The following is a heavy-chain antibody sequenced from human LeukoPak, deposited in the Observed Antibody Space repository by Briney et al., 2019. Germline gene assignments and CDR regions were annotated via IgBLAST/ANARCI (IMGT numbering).Heavy chain of an antibody. CDR3: AREVSMVRDYYYYGMDV. CDR2: ISYDGSNK. D-gene: IGHD3-10*01. Sequence: GRSLRLPCAASGFTFSSYAMHWVRQAPGKGLEWVAVISYDGSNKYYADSVKGRLTISRDNSKNTLYLQMNSLRAEDTAVYYCAREVSMVRDYYYYGMDVWGQGTTVTVSS. V-gene: IGHV3-30*04. CDR1: GFTFSSYA. J-gene: IGHJ6*02.